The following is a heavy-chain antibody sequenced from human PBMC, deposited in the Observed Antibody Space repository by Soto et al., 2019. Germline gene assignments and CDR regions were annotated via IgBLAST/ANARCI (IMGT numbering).Heavy chain of an antibody. Sequence: EVQLVESGGGLVQPGRSLRLSCAASGFTFDDYAMHWVRQAPGKGLEWVSGISWNSGSIGYADSVKGRFTISRDNAKNSLYLQMNSLRAEDTALYYCAKDYAPLSIAVGSQIVFDYWGQGTLVTVSS. D-gene: IGHD6-19*01. J-gene: IGHJ4*02. V-gene: IGHV3-9*01. CDR3: AKDYAPLSIAVGSQIVFDY. CDR1: GFTFDDYA. CDR2: ISWNSGSI.